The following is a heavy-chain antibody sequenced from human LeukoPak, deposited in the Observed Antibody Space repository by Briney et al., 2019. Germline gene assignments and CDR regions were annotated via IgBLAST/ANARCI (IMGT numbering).Heavy chain of an antibody. CDR2: IYTSGST. CDR1: GGSISSGSYY. Sequence: SETLSLTCTVSGGSISSGSYYWSWIRQPAGKGLEWIGRIYTSGSTNYNPSLKSRVTISVDTSKNQSSLKLSSVTAADTAVYYCARGPSHYYDSSGSTEYFQHWGQGTLVTVSS. D-gene: IGHD3-22*01. V-gene: IGHV4-61*02. CDR3: ARGPSHYYDSSGSTEYFQH. J-gene: IGHJ1*01.